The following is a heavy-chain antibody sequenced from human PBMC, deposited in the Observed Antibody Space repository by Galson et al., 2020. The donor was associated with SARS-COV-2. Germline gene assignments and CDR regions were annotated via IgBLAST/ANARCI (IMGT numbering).Heavy chain of an antibody. V-gene: IGHV3-23*01. Sequence: GESLKISCAASGFTLSSYAMTWVRQAPGKGLEWVSSITGNGDSTYYADSVQGRFTISRDSSKNTLFLQMNSLRAGDSAVYYCAKADTAMLIYNWFDPWGQGTLVTVSS. CDR1: GFTLSSYA. J-gene: IGHJ5*02. D-gene: IGHD5-18*01. CDR2: ITGNGDST. CDR3: AKADTAMLIYNWFDP.